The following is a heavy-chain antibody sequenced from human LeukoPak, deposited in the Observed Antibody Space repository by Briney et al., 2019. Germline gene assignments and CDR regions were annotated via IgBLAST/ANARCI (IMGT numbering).Heavy chain of an antibody. Sequence: GGSLRLSCAASGFTVSSNYMSWVRQAPGKGLEWVSVIYSSGSTYYADSVKGRFTISRDNSKNTLYLQMNSLRAEDTAVYYCASTEAYDYVWGSYRFSYWGQGTLVTVSS. V-gene: IGHV3-53*01. D-gene: IGHD3-16*02. CDR3: ASTEAYDYVWGSYRFSY. CDR1: GFTVSSNY. J-gene: IGHJ4*02. CDR2: IYSSGST.